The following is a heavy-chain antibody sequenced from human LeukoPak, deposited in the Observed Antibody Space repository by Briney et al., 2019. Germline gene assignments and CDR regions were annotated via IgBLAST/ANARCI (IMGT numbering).Heavy chain of an antibody. CDR1: GFIFSSYG. J-gene: IGHJ4*02. V-gene: IGHV3-30*02. D-gene: IGHD1-26*01. Sequence: GGSLRLSCAASGFIFSSYGMHWVRQAPGKGLEWVAFIRYDGSNKYYADSVKGRFTISRDNSKNTLYLQMNSLRAEDTAVFYCAKDRSGSYSQGLDYWGQGTLVTVSS. CDR3: AKDRSGSYSQGLDY. CDR2: IRYDGSNK.